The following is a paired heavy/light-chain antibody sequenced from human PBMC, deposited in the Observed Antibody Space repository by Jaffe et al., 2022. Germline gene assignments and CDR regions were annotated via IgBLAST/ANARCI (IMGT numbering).Light chain of an antibody. V-gene: IGKV1-33*01. CDR1: QDISNY. J-gene: IGKJ1*01. CDR3: QQYDNLPPWT. Sequence: DIQMTQSPSSLSASVGDRVTITCQASQDISNYLNWYQQKPGKAPKLLIYDASNLETGVPSRFSGSGSGTDFTFTISSLQPEDIATYYCQQYDNLPPWTFGQGTKVEIK. CDR2: DAS.
Heavy chain of an antibody. J-gene: IGHJ4*02. Sequence: EVQLVESGGVVVQPGGSLRLSCAASGFTFDDYTMHWVRQAPGKGLEWVSLISWDGGSTYYADSVKGRFTISRDNSKNSLYLQMNSLRTEDTALYYCAKDKRVQGEVGNYFDYWGQGTLVTVSS. CDR2: ISWDGGST. CDR3: AKDKRVQGEVGNYFDY. CDR1: GFTFDDYT. D-gene: IGHD3-10*01. V-gene: IGHV3-43*01.